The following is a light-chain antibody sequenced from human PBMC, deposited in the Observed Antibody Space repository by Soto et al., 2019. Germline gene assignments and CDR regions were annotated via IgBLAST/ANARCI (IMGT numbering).Light chain of an antibody. Sequence: DIQMTQSPSSLSASVGDRVTITCRASQGISTYLNWYQQKPGKAPKLLIYAASSLQSWVPSRFSGSGSETDFNLTISSLQPEDFATYSCQQSYSTTWTFGQGTKVEIK. CDR3: QQSYSTTWT. CDR1: QGISTY. J-gene: IGKJ1*01. CDR2: AAS. V-gene: IGKV1-39*01.